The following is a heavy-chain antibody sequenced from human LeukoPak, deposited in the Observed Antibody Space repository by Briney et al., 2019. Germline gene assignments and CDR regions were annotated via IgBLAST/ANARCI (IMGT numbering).Heavy chain of an antibody. CDR1: GGTFSSYA. CDR2: IIPIFGTA. J-gene: IGHJ4*02. D-gene: IGHD5-12*01. Sequence: SVKVSCKASGGTFSSYAISWVRQAPGQGLEWMGGIIPIFGTANYAQKFQGRVTITADGSTSTAYMELSSLRSEDTAVYYCARDIPTGYSGYDFSYWGQGTLVTVSS. V-gene: IGHV1-69*13. CDR3: ARDIPTGYSGYDFSY.